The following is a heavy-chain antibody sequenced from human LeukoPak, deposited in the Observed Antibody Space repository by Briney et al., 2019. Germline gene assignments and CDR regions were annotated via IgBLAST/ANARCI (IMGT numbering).Heavy chain of an antibody. D-gene: IGHD1-26*01. CDR3: ARVGSGSLDY. CDR2: ISGSGGST. J-gene: IGHJ4*02. V-gene: IGHV3-23*01. Sequence: GGSLRLSCAASGFTFSSYAMSWVRQAPGKGLEWVSAISGSGGSTYYADSVKGRFTISRDNSKNALYPQMNSLRAEDTAVYYCARVGSGSLDYWGQGTLVTVSS. CDR1: GFTFSSYA.